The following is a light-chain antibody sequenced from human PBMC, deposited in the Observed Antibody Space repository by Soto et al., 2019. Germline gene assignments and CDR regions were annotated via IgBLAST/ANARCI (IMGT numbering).Light chain of an antibody. CDR1: GSDVGGYNY. J-gene: IGLJ2*01. CDR3: SSYTSSSTVI. CDR2: DVN. Sequence: QSALTQPASVSGSPGQSITISCTGTGSDVGGYNYVSWYQHHPGKAPKLMIFDVNNRPSGVSNRFSGSKSGNTASLTISGLQAEDEAGYYCSSYTSSSTVIFGGGTKLTVL. V-gene: IGLV2-14*03.